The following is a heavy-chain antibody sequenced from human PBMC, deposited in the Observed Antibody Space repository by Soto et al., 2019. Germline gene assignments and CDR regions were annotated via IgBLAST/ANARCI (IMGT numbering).Heavy chain of an antibody. J-gene: IGHJ4*02. Sequence: SETLSLTCAVYGGSFSGYYWSWIRQPPGKGLEWIGEINHSGSTNYNPSLKSRVTISVDTSKNQFSLKLSSVTAADTAVYYCARLPIRGYSGYDLTPTNDYWGQGTLVTVSS. D-gene: IGHD5-12*01. CDR1: GGSFSGYY. CDR2: INHSGST. V-gene: IGHV4-34*01. CDR3: ARLPIRGYSGYDLTPTNDY.